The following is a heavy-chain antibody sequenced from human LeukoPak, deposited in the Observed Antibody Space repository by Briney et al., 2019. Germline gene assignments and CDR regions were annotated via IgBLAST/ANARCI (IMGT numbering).Heavy chain of an antibody. D-gene: IGHD6-19*01. CDR3: AKEKRAMYSSGWYILGY. CDR2: ISGSGGSS. J-gene: IGHJ4*02. V-gene: IGHV3-23*01. CDR1: GFTFSSYA. Sequence: PGGSLRLSCAASGFTFSSYAMSWVRQAPGKGLEWVSAISGSGGSSYYADSVKGRFTISRDNSKNTLYLQMNSLRAEDTAVYYCAKEKRAMYSSGWYILGYWGQGTLVTVSS.